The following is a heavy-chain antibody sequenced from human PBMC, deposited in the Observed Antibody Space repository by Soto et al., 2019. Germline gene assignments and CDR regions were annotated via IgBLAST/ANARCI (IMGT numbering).Heavy chain of an antibody. J-gene: IGHJ4*02. Sequence: EVQLLESGGGLVQPGGSLRLSCAASGFTFSRSAVSWVRQAPGKGLQWVSGISASGGDTNYADSVKGRFTFSRDNSKNTVYLQMNSLRAEDTAVSYCAKEGLTITTVHDGTPFHWGQGTLVTVSS. V-gene: IGHV3-23*01. CDR3: AKEGLTITTVHDGTPFH. CDR1: GFTFSRSA. D-gene: IGHD4-4*01. CDR2: ISASGGDT.